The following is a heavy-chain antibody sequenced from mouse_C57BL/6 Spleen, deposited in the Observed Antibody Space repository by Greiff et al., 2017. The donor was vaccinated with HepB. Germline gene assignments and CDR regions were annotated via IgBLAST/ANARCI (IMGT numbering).Heavy chain of an antibody. D-gene: IGHD2-12*01. CDR1: GYTFTSYW. V-gene: IGHV1-55*01. Sequence: QVQLQPPGAELVKPGASVKMSCKASGYTFTSYWITWVKQRPGQGLEWIGDIYPGSGSTNYNEKFKSKATLTVDTSSSPTYMQLSSLPSEDSAVYYCAGTNYNYTCWYFDVWGTGTTVTVSS. J-gene: IGHJ1*03. CDR2: IYPGSGST. CDR3: AGTNYNYTCWYFDV.